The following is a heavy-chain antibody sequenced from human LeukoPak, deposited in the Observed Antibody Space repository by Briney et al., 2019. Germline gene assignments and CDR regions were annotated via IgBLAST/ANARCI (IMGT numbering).Heavy chain of an antibody. Sequence: ASVKVSCKASGYTFTGYYMHWVRQAPGQGLEWMGWINPNSGGTNYAQKFRGRVTMTRDTSISTAYMELSRLRSDDTAVYYCARDADNPSGIAAAGQIDYWGQGTLVTVSS. D-gene: IGHD6-13*01. J-gene: IGHJ4*02. CDR1: GYTFTGYY. CDR2: INPNSGGT. CDR3: ARDADNPSGIAAAGQIDY. V-gene: IGHV1-2*02.